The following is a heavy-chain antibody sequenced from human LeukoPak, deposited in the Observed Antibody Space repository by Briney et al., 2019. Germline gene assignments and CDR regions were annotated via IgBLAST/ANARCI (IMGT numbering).Heavy chain of an antibody. D-gene: IGHD1-26*01. CDR1: GFTFDDYA. CDR3: AKDAFGSYYGSGVDY. V-gene: IGHV3-9*01. CDR2: ISWNSGSI. Sequence: SLRLSCAASGFTFDDYAMHWVRQAPGKGLEWVSGISWNSGSIGYADSVKGRFTISRDNAKNSLYLQMNSLRAEDTALYYCAKDAFGSYYGSGVDYWGQGTLVTVSS. J-gene: IGHJ4*02.